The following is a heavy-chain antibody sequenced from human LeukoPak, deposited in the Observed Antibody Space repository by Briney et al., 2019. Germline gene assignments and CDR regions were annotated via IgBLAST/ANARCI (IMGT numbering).Heavy chain of an antibody. Sequence: PGGSLRLSCAASGFTFSSYGMHWVRQAPGKGLEWVAFIRYDGSNKYYADSVKGRFTISRDNSKNTLYLQMNSLRAEDTAVYYCAKDLGDIVVVPAANGRPNWFDPWGQGTLVTVSS. CDR3: AKDLGDIVVVPAANGRPNWFDP. V-gene: IGHV3-30*02. D-gene: IGHD2-2*01. CDR2: IRYDGSNK. J-gene: IGHJ5*02. CDR1: GFTFSSYG.